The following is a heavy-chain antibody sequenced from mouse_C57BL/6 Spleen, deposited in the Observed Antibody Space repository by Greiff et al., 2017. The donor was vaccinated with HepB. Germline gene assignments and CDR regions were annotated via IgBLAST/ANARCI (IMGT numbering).Heavy chain of an antibody. Sequence: EVQRVESGGGLVKPGGSLKLSCAASGFTFSSYAMSWVRQTPEKRLEWVATISDGGSYTYYPDNVKGGFTISRDNAKNNLYLQMSHLKSEDTAMYYCAREYYGSSYAMDYWVQGTSVTVSS. CDR3: AREYYGSSYAMDY. D-gene: IGHD1-1*01. V-gene: IGHV5-4*01. CDR1: GFTFSSYA. J-gene: IGHJ4*01. CDR2: ISDGGSYT.